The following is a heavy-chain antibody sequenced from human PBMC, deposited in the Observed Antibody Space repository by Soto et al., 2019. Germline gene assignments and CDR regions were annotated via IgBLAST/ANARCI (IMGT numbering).Heavy chain of an antibody. Sequence: SVKVSCKASAGTFSSYAISWVRQAPGQGLEWMGGIIPIFGTANYAQKFQGRVTITADESTSTAYMELSSLRSEDTAVYYCASSGPERKVLPYRTESYYFDYWGQGTLVTVSS. J-gene: IGHJ4*02. CDR1: AGTFSSYA. CDR2: IIPIFGTA. CDR3: ASSGPERKVLPYRTESYYFDY. V-gene: IGHV1-69*13. D-gene: IGHD2-15*01.